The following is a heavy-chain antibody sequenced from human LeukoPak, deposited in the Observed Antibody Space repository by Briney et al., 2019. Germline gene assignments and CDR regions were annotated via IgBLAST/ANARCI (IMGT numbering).Heavy chain of an antibody. J-gene: IGHJ5*02. CDR1: GGSFSGYY. V-gene: IGHV4-34*01. D-gene: IGHD3-22*01. Sequence: PSETLSLTCAVYGGSFSGYYWSWIRQPPGEGLEWIGEINHSGSTNYNPSLKSRVTISVDTSKNQFSLKLSSVTAADTAVYYCARPYYYDSRIDPWGQGTLVTVSS. CDR2: INHSGST. CDR3: ARPYYYDSRIDP.